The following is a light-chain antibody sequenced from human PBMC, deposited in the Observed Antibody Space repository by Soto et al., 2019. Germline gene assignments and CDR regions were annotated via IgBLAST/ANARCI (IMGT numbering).Light chain of an antibody. CDR2: EVN. J-gene: IGLJ2*01. CDR3: CSYARSGTLI. Sequence: QSALTQPASVSGSPGQSITISCTGTSSDVGTYNLVSWYQQHPGKAPKLIIFEVNKRPSGVSSRFSASKSGNTASLTLSGLQADDEADYYCCSYARSGTLIFGGGAKLTVL. V-gene: IGLV2-23*02. CDR1: SSDVGTYNL.